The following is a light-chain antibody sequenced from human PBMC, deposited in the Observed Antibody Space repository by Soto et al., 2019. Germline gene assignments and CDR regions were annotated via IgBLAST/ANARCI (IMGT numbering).Light chain of an antibody. CDR1: QAIGTY. CDR3: QQVNSYPQT. V-gene: IGKV1-9*01. CDR2: DAS. J-gene: IGKJ2*01. Sequence: DIQLTQSPSFVSASVGDRVTITCRASQAIGTYLSWYQQEPRKAPKLLISDASTLQSGVPSRVSGSGSGTEFTLTISSLEPEDFATYYCQQVNSYPQTFGQGTKVET.